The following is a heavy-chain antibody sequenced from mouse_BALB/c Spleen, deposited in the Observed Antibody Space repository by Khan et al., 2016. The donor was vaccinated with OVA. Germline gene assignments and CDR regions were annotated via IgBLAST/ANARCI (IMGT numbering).Heavy chain of an antibody. D-gene: IGHD2-3*01. CDR1: GYSITSDYA. CDR3: ARDGSRYNYAMDY. V-gene: IGHV3-2*02. J-gene: IGHJ4*01. CDR2: ISSSGST. Sequence: EVQLQESGPGLVKPSQSLSLTCTVTGYSITSDYAWNWIRQFPGNKLEWMGYISSSGSTNYNPALKSRISITRETSKNQFFLQLNSVTTEDTATYDCARDGSRYNYAMDYWGQGTSVTGSS.